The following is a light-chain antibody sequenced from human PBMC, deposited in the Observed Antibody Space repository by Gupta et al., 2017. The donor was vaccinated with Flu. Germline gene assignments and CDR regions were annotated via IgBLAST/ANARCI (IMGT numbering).Light chain of an antibody. V-gene: IGKV1-5*03. Sequence: SPSTLSASVGDRVTSTCRANQSISSRLTWYQQKPGKAPKLLIYNASYLESGVPSRFSGSGSGTEFTLTISSLQPDDFATYYCQQDDTYWTFGQGTKVEIK. CDR1: QSISSR. J-gene: IGKJ1*01. CDR2: NAS. CDR3: QQDDTYWT.